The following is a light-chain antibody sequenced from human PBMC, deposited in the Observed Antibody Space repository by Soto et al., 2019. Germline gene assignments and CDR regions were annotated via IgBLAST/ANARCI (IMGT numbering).Light chain of an antibody. J-gene: IGLJ1*01. V-gene: IGLV2-8*01. CDR1: SSDVGGYNY. CDR2: EVS. Sequence: QSALAQPPSASGSPGQSVTISCTGTSSDVGGYNYVSWYRQHPGKVPKLMIYEVSKRPSGVPDRFPGSKSGNTASLTVSGLQPEDEADYYCSSYAVSNTDYAFGPG. CDR3: SSYAVSNTDYA.